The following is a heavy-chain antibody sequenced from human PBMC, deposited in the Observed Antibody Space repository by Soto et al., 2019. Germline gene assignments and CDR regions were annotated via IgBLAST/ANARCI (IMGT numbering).Heavy chain of an antibody. V-gene: IGHV3-30*18. CDR1: GFTFSSYG. J-gene: IGHJ4*02. D-gene: IGHD3-22*01. Sequence: QVQLVESGGGVVQPGRSLRLSCAASGFTFSSYGMHRVSQAPGKVLEWVAVISYDGRNKYYADSEKGRFTISRDNSKNTLYLQMNSLRDEDTAGYYCAKDDSSGYYYDYWGQGAQGTVSS. CDR3: AKDDSSGYYYDY. CDR2: ISYDGRNK.